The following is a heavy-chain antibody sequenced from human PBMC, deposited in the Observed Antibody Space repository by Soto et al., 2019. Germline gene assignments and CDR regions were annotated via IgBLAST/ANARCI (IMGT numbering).Heavy chain of an antibody. CDR2: ISSSSSYI. Sequence: GRSLRLSCAASGFTFSSYSMNWVRQAPGKGLEWVSSISSSSSYIYYADSVKGRFTISRDNAKNSLYLQMNSLRAEDTAVYYCTRETVVVPAASTYYYYSGMAVWGQGTTVTVSS. V-gene: IGHV3-21*01. D-gene: IGHD2-2*01. CDR3: TRETVVVPAASTYYYYSGMAV. J-gene: IGHJ6*02. CDR1: GFTFSSYS.